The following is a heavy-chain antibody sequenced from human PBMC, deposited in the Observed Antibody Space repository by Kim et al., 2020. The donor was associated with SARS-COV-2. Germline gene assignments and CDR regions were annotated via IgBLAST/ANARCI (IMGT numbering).Heavy chain of an antibody. CDR2: IDPRDSYN. D-gene: IGHD1-26*01. CDR3: PTGIDGKFDY. V-gene: IGHV5-10-1*01. Sequence: GESLKISCQISGYTFTTYWINWVRQMPGEGLEWMGKIDPRDSYNKYGPSFQGRVTIPTETSVSTAYLHLSRPEGADTAKYYWPTGIDGKFDYCGQGTLVT. CDR1: GYTFTTYW. J-gene: IGHJ4*02.